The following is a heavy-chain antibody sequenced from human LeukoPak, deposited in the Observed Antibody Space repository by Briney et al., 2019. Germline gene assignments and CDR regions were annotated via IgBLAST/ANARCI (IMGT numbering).Heavy chain of an antibody. CDR1: GSSISSSSYY. CDR2: IYYSGST. V-gene: IGHV4-39*07. D-gene: IGHD3-3*01. J-gene: IGHJ3*02. CDR3: ARDTLTIFGGVKKGDAFDI. Sequence: SETLSLTCTVSGSSISSSSYYWGWIRQPPGNGLEWIGSIYYSGSTYYNPSLKSRVTISVDTSKNQFSLKLSSVTAADTAVYYCARDTLTIFGGVKKGDAFDIWGQGTMVTVSS.